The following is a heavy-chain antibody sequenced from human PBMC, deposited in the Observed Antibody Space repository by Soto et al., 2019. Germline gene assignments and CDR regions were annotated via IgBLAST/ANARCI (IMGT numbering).Heavy chain of an antibody. V-gene: IGHV1-18*01. CDR2: ISAYNGNT. Sequence: ASVKVSCKASGYTFTSYGISCVRQASGQGLEWMGWISAYNGNTKYAQKLQGRVTMTTDTSTSTAYMELRSLRSDDTAVYYCARDEAYKWNDGGWFDPWGQGTLVTVSS. J-gene: IGHJ5*02. CDR3: ARDEAYKWNDGGWFDP. D-gene: IGHD1-1*01. CDR1: GYTFTSYG.